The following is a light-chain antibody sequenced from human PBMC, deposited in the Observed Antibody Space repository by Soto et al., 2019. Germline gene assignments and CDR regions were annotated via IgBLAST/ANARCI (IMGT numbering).Light chain of an antibody. CDR2: AAS. J-gene: IGKJ2*01. V-gene: IGKV1-39*01. CDR1: QGITTS. CDR3: QRNYSTPYT. Sequence: EIQMTQSPSSRSVSLGDRVTITCRASQGITTSLNWYQHKPGKAPKLLIYAASSLPSGVPARFSGSGSGTDFTLTISSLQPEDLAIYYCQRNYSTPYTFGQGTKLEIK.